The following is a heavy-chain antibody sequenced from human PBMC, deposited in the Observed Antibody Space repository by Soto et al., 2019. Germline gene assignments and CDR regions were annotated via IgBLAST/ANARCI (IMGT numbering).Heavy chain of an antibody. CDR1: GFTFSSYA. D-gene: IGHD5-12*01. CDR3: AKDPPYSGYDTYDAFDI. V-gene: IGHV3-23*01. J-gene: IGHJ3*02. CDR2: ISGSGGST. Sequence: GGSLRLSCAASGFTFSSYAMSWVRQAPGKGLEWVSAISGSGGSTYYADSVKGRFTISRDNSKNTLCLQMNSLRAEDTAVYYCAKDPPYSGYDTYDAFDIWGQGTMVTVSS.